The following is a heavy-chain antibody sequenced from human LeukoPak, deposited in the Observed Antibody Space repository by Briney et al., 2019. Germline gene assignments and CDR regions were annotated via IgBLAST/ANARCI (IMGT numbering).Heavy chain of an antibody. CDR2: IYYSGST. V-gene: IGHV4-39*01. D-gene: IGHD3-10*01. Sequence: PSETLSLTCSVSGGSISSSSYYWGWSRQPPGKGLEWIGSIYYSGSTYYNPSLKSRVTISVDTSKNQFSLKLSSVTAADTAVYYCARPHMVRGGIHWFDPWGQGTLVTVSS. CDR1: GGSISSSSYY. J-gene: IGHJ5*02. CDR3: ARPHMVRGGIHWFDP.